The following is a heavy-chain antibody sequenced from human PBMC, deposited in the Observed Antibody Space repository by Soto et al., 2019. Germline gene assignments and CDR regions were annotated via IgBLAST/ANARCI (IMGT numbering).Heavy chain of an antibody. CDR3: ARWDYGDYARFDY. CDR2: MNPNSGNT. V-gene: IGHV1-8*01. D-gene: IGHD4-17*01. CDR1: GYTFTSHD. Sequence: QVQLVQSGAEVKKSGASVRVSCKASGYTFTSHDINWVRQATGQGLEWMGWMNPNSGNTGYAQKFQGRVTMTRNTSISTAYMELSSLRSEDTAVYYCARWDYGDYARFDYWGQGTLVTVSS. J-gene: IGHJ4*02.